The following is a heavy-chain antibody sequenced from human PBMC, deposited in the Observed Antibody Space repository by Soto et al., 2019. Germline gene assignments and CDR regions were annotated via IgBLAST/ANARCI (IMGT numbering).Heavy chain of an antibody. CDR1: GGSISSGGYS. Sequence: PSETLSLTCAVSGGSISSGGYSWSWIRQPPGKGLEWIGYIYHSGSTYYNPSLKSRVTISVDTSKNQFSLKLSSVTAADTAVYYCASSIAAAQRDYYYGMDVWGQGTTVTVSS. J-gene: IGHJ6*02. CDR3: ASSIAAAQRDYYYGMDV. CDR2: IYHSGST. V-gene: IGHV4-30-2*01. D-gene: IGHD6-13*01.